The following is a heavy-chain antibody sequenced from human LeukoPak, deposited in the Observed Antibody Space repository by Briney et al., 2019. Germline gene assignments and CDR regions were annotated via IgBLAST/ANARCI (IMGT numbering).Heavy chain of an antibody. CDR2: IKPDGSEK. J-gene: IGHJ4*02. CDR1: GFTFSTYW. Sequence: GGSLRLSCAASGFTFSTYWMTWVRQAPGKGLEWVANIKPDGSEKYYVDSVKGRFTISRDNAKNSLYLQMNSLTAEDTAVYYCARDRTRSAYWGQGTLVIVSP. V-gene: IGHV3-7*01. CDR3: ARDRTRSAY. D-gene: IGHD1-14*01.